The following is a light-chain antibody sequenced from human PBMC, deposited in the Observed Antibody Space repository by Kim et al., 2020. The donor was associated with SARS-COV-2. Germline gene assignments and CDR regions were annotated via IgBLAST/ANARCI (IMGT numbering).Light chain of an antibody. Sequence: DIQMTQSPSSLSASVGDRVTITCRASQSISTYLNWYQQKPGKAPKLLIYAASSLQSGVPSRFSGSGFGRDFSLTISSLQPEDFATYFCQQSYSTRQYTFGQGTKVDIK. CDR2: AAS. V-gene: IGKV1-39*01. CDR1: QSISTY. J-gene: IGKJ2*01. CDR3: QQSYSTRQYT.